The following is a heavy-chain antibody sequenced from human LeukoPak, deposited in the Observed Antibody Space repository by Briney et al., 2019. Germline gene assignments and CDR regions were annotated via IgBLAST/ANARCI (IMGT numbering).Heavy chain of an antibody. Sequence: ASVKVSFKASGYTFTSYDINWVRPATGQGVGWMGWMNPNSGNTGYAQKFQGRVTMTRNTSISTAYMELSSLRSEDTAVYYCARGSVQFDPLDYWGQGTLVTVSS. V-gene: IGHV1-8*01. CDR2: MNPNSGNT. CDR3: ARGSVQFDPLDY. CDR1: GYTFTSYD. J-gene: IGHJ4*02. D-gene: IGHD3-16*01.